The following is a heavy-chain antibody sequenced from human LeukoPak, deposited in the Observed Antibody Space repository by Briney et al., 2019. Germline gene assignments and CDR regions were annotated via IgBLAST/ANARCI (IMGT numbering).Heavy chain of an antibody. D-gene: IGHD3-10*01. J-gene: IGHJ4*02. CDR1: GFTFSSYA. V-gene: IGHV3-30*04. CDR3: ARASGSGITALDY. CDR2: ISYDGSNK. Sequence: PGGSLRLSCAASGFTFSSYAMHWVRQAPGKGLEWVAVISYDGSNKYYADSVKGRFTISRDNSKNRLYLQMNSLRAEDTAVYYCARASGSGITALDYWGQGTLVTVSS.